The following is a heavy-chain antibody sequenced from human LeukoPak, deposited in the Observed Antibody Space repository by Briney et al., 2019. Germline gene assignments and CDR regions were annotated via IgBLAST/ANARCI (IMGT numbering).Heavy chain of an antibody. CDR1: GFTFSSYG. V-gene: IGHV3-30*02. D-gene: IGHD6-19*01. Sequence: GGSLRLSCAASGFTFSSYGMHWVRQAPGKGLEWVAFIRYDGSNKYYADSVKGRFTISRDNSKNTLYLQMNSLRAEDTAVYYCAKDYLAVAGTSYWGQGTLVTVSS. CDR2: IRYDGSNK. J-gene: IGHJ4*02. CDR3: AKDYLAVAGTSY.